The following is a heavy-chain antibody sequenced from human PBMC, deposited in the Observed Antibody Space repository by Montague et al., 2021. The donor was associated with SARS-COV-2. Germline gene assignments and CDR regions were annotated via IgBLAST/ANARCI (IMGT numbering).Heavy chain of an antibody. D-gene: IGHD4-17*01. CDR3: ARAPDDYGTFGY. J-gene: IGHJ4*02. Sequence: TLSLTCSVSGDSIGSGSYYWSWIRRAAGKGLEWIGRIYSSGRTDYNPSLINRVTISLDTSKNQFSLKLSSLTTADTGVYYCARAPDDYGTFGYWGQGIPVTVSS. CDR2: IYSSGRT. V-gene: IGHV4-61*02. CDR1: GDSIGSGSYY.